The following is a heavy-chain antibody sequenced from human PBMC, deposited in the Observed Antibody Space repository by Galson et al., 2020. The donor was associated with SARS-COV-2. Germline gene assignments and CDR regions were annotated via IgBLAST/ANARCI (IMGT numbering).Heavy chain of an antibody. V-gene: IGHV3-48*03. CDR3: ARTGPYYDFLTGLIKGGDYFDY. D-gene: IGHD3-9*01. J-gene: IGHJ4*02. CDR2: INTRGNTK. Sequence: GESLKISCAAFGFTFSSYEMSWVWVRQAPGKGLEWVSAINTRGNTKYNADSVKGRFTISRDNAKNSMYLQMNSLRAEDTAVYYCARTGPYYDFLTGLIKGGDYFDYWGQGTLVTVSS. CDR1: GFTFSSYE.